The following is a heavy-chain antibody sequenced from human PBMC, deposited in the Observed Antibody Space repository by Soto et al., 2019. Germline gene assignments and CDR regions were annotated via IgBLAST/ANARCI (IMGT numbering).Heavy chain of an antibody. J-gene: IGHJ4*02. D-gene: IGHD6-13*01. Sequence: EVQLVESGGGLVQPGGSLRLSCAASGFSVSSNYMSWVRQAPGKGLEWVSLSYSGGKTYYADSVKGRFTISRDSSKNTLSLEMNGLRADDTALYYCATGGSGSSWYADSWGQGTLVTVSS. CDR1: GFSVSSNY. V-gene: IGHV3-66*01. CDR2: SYSGGKT. CDR3: ATGGSGSSWYADS.